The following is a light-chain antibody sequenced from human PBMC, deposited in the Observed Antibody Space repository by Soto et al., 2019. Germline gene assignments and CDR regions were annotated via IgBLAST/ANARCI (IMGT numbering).Light chain of an antibody. CDR2: GAS. CDR1: RSVNTN. V-gene: IGKV3-20*01. J-gene: IGKJ1*01. CDR3: QQYGSSPGT. Sequence: EMVMTQSPATLSVSPGDRATLSCMASRSVNTNLAWYQQTPGQAPRLLIFGASIRDTGIPDRFSGSGSGTDFTLTINRLEPEDFAMYYCQQYGSSPGTFGQGTKVDIK.